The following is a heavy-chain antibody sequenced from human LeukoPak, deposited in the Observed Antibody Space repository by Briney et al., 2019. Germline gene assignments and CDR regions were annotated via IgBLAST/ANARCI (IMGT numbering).Heavy chain of an antibody. D-gene: IGHD2-21*01. Sequence: GGSLRLSCAASGFTFSGYWMTWVRQAPGKGLEYVVNIKEDGSEKYYVDSVKGRFTISRDNTKNALYLQMSSLRGDDTAVYYCVRDCGFHTFDYWGQGTLDTVSS. CDR3: VRDCGFHTFDY. J-gene: IGHJ4*02. CDR1: GFTFSGYW. CDR2: IKEDGSEK. V-gene: IGHV3-7*05.